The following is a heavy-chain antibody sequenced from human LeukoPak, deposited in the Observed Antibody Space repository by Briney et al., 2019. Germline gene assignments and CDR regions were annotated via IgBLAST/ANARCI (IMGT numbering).Heavy chain of an antibody. V-gene: IGHV3-30*18. CDR1: GFTFSSYG. Sequence: GGSLRLSCAASGFTFSSYGMHWVRQAPGKGLEWVAVISYDGSNKYYADSVEGRFTISRDNSKNTLYLQMSSLRAEDTAVYYCAKSSDYYGSGSYLVASYFGDYFDYWGQGTLVTVSS. D-gene: IGHD3-10*01. CDR3: AKSSDYYGSGSYLVASYFGDYFDY. J-gene: IGHJ4*02. CDR2: ISYDGSNK.